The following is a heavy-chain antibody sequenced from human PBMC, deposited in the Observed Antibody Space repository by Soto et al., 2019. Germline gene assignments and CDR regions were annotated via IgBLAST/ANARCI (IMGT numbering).Heavy chain of an antibody. CDR1: QFTFSRYG. V-gene: IGHV3-30-3*01. J-gene: IGHJ4*02. CDR3: VTEGFGVLGSAFDC. D-gene: IGHD3-3*01. CDR2: ISYDGGGK. Sequence: QVQVVESGGGVVQPGRSLRLSCAASQFTFSRYGMHWVRQAPGRGLEWVAVISYDGGGKYYADSVKGRFTISKDRSQNTMLLQMNSRRAEDMAVYYCVTEGFGVLGSAFDCWGQGAQVTVSS.